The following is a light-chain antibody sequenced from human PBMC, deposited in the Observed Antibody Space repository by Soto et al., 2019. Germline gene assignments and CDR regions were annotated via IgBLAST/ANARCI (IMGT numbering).Light chain of an antibody. CDR3: AVWDDSLSAYG. V-gene: IGLV1-47*02. CDR2: TND. J-gene: IGLJ1*01. Sequence: QSVLTQPPSASGTPGQRVTISCSGSSSNIGINYVYWYQQRPGTAPKLLIYTNDQRPSGVPDRFSGSKSGTSASLAISGLRSEDEGDYYCAVWDDSLSAYGFGTGTRSPS. CDR1: SSNIGINY.